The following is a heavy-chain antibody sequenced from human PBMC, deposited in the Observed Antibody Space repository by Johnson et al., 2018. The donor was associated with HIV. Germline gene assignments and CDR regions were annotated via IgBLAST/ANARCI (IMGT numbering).Heavy chain of an antibody. Sequence: VQLVESGGGLVQPGGSLRLSCAASGFSVSSNYMSWVRQAPGKGLECVSVIYSGGSTYYADAVKGRFTISRDNSKNTLYLQMNSLRAEDTDVYFCAKSSIALQDAFDIWGQGTMVTVSS. CDR3: AKSSIALQDAFDI. CDR1: GFSVSSNY. D-gene: IGHD6-6*01. V-gene: IGHV3-66*01. J-gene: IGHJ3*02. CDR2: IYSGGST.